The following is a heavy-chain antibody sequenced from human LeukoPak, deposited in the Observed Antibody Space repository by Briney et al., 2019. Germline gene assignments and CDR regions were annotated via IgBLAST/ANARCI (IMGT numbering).Heavy chain of an antibody. J-gene: IGHJ6*03. Sequence: SETLALTCAVYGGSFSGYYWSWIRQPPGKGLEWIGEINHSGSTNYNPSLKSRVTISVDTSKNQFSLKLSSVTAADTAVYYCARSAAAGTLPTYYMDVWGKGTTVTVSS. CDR2: INHSGST. CDR3: ARSAAAGTLPTYYMDV. CDR1: GGSFSGYY. V-gene: IGHV4-34*01. D-gene: IGHD6-13*01.